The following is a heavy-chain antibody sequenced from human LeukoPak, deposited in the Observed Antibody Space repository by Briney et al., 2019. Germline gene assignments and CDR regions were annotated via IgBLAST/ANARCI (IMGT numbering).Heavy chain of an antibody. V-gene: IGHV3-20*04. D-gene: IGHD1-14*01. CDR3: ARDRFLRRPEPAEY. Sequence: PGGSVRLSCAASGFNFHDYGMSWVRQAPRKGLEWVSSINWNGGSTGYADSVKGRFTISRDNAKNSLYLQMNSLRAEDTALYYCARDRFLRRPEPAEYWGQGTLVTVSS. CDR1: GFNFHDYG. CDR2: INWNGGST. J-gene: IGHJ4*02.